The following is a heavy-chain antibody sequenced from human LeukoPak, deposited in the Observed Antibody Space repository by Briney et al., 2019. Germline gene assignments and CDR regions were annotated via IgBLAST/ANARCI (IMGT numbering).Heavy chain of an antibody. J-gene: IGHJ4*02. CDR3: ARANYYDSSGYRAPLR. CDR1: GFTFSSYS. D-gene: IGHD3-22*01. CDR2: ISSSSSYI. Sequence: PGGSLRLSCAASGFTFSSYSMNWVRQAPGKGLEWVSSISSSSSYIYYADSVKGRFTISRDNAKNSLYLQMNSLRAEDTAVYYCARANYYDSSGYRAPLRWGQGTLVTVSS. V-gene: IGHV3-21*01.